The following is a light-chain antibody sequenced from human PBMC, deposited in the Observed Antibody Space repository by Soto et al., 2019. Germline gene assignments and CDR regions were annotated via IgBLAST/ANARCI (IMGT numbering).Light chain of an antibody. Sequence: DIKMNQSPSTLSASVGDRVTITCRASQSISSWLAWYQQKPGKAPKLLIYKASSLESGVPSRFSGSGSGTEFTLTISSLQSEDFAVYYCQQYTTFGQGAKV. CDR2: KAS. CDR1: QSISSW. V-gene: IGKV1-5*03. J-gene: IGKJ1*01. CDR3: QQYTT.